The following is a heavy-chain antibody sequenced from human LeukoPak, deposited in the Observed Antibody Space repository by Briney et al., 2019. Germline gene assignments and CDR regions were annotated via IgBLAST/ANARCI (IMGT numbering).Heavy chain of an antibody. J-gene: IGHJ4*02. D-gene: IGHD2-15*01. V-gene: IGHV3-23*01. CDR3: AKDTRTTIVVVVAAPDY. CDR1: GFTFSSYA. CDR2: ISGSGGST. Sequence: PGGSLRLSCAASGFTFSSYAMSWVRQAPGKGLEWVSAISGSGGSTYYADSVKGRFTISRDNSKNTLYLQMNSLRAEDTAVYYCAKDTRTTIVVVVAAPDYWGQGTLVTVSS.